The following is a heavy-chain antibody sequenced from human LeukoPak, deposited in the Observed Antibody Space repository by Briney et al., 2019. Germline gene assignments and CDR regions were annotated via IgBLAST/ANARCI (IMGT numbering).Heavy chain of an antibody. CDR3: ARDQGPPGPTTLTYYYGSGSYEDY. J-gene: IGHJ4*02. Sequence: ASETLSLTCTVSGGSIRISDYFWAWIRQPPGKGLEWIGSMSSSGSTFYNPSLKSRVTISLDTSKNQFSLKLSSVTAADTAVYYCARDQGPPGPTTLTYYYGSGSYEDYWGQGTLVTVSS. V-gene: IGHV4-39*07. CDR1: GGSIRISDYF. CDR2: MSSSGST. D-gene: IGHD3-10*01.